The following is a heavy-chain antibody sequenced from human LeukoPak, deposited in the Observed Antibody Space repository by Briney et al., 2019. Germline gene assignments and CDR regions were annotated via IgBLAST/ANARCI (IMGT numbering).Heavy chain of an antibody. CDR1: GFTFSNYA. D-gene: IGHD3-10*01. CDR2: VSGSGDRT. CDR3: ANSRGSGSGNL. J-gene: IGHJ4*02. V-gene: IGHV3-23*01. Sequence: GGSLRLSCAASGFTFSNYAMSWVRQAPGKGLEWISAVSGSGDRTYYAGSVKGRFTISRDNSKNIVYLRMNSLRAEDTAVYFCANSRGSGSGNLWGQGTLVTVSS.